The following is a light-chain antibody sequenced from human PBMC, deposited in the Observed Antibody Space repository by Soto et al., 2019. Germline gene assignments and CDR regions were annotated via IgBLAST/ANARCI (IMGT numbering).Light chain of an antibody. Sequence: SPLSQPASVSGSPGQSITISWTGTSSDVGGYIYVSWYRQHPGKAPKPIIYEVSNRPSGVSNRFSGSKSGNTASLTISGPQAEDEADYYCSSYTSMTTLVFGTGTKVTVL. CDR3: SSYTSMTTLV. J-gene: IGLJ1*01. CDR1: SSDVGGYIY. CDR2: EVS. V-gene: IGLV2-14*01.